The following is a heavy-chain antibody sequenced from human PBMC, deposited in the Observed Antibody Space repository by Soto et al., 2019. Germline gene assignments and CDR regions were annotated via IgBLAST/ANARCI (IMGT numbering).Heavy chain of an antibody. Sequence: GGSLRLSCAASGFTFSSYSMNWVRQAPGKGLEWVSSISSSSSYIYYADSVKGRFTISRDNAKNSLYLQMNSLRAEDTAVYYCARYAGKYYDFWSGHGAHMDVWGKGTTVTVSS. CDR2: ISSSSSYI. D-gene: IGHD3-3*01. CDR3: ARYAGKYYDFWSGHGAHMDV. V-gene: IGHV3-21*01. CDR1: GFTFSSYS. J-gene: IGHJ6*03.